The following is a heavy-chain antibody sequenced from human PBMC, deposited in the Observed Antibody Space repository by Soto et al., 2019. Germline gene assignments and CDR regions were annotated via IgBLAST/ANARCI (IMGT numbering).Heavy chain of an antibody. CDR1: GFSSNEDW. CDR3: VQENYYDTSGTDQGVFDA. J-gene: IGHJ3*01. V-gene: IGHV3-15*01. CDR2: IKRSIDGATT. Sequence: PXVSLRLSGSASGFSSNEDWMSWVRQAPGKGLDWVGRIKRSIDGATTDYAPPVNGRFTVFRDDSKNTLYLQMNSLKTENSAMYFCVQENYYDTSGTDQGVFDAWGQGTMATVSS. D-gene: IGHD3-22*01.